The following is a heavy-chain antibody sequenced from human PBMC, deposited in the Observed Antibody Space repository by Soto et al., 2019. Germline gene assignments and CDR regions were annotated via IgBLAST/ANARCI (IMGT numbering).Heavy chain of an antibody. Sequence: PSETLSLTCTVSGGSISSSSYYWGWIRQPPGKGLEWIGSIYYSGSTYYNPSLKSRVTISVDTSKNQFSLKLSSVTAADTAVYYCVVRYYDILTGLNYYGMDVWGQGTTVTVSS. CDR3: VVRYYDILTGLNYYGMDV. V-gene: IGHV4-39*01. CDR1: GGSISSSSYY. D-gene: IGHD3-9*01. J-gene: IGHJ6*02. CDR2: IYYSGST.